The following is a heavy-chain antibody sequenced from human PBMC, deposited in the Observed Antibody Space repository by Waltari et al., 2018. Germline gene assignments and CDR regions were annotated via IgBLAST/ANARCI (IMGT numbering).Heavy chain of an antibody. CDR1: GYTFPGYA. CDR3: LRDSSGSHFDY. D-gene: IGHD3-22*01. Sequence: LVQSGAEATKPGASVKVSCTASGYTFPGYAILWVRQAPGQGLEWMGRINPKNGDTHYAQNFQGRVALTTDTSTNTAFMELQRLRSDDTAVYYCLRDSSGSHFDYWGQGTLVTVSS. V-gene: IGHV1-2*06. J-gene: IGHJ4*02. CDR2: INPKNGDT.